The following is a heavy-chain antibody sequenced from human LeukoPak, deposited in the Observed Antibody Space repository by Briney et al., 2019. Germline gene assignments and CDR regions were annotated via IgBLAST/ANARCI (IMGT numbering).Heavy chain of an antibody. J-gene: IGHJ6*02. D-gene: IGHD6-13*01. CDR2: IYYSGST. V-gene: IGHV4-59*13. Sequence: SETLSLTCTVSGGSISSYYWSWIRQPPGKELEWIGYIYYSGSTNYNPSLKSRVTISVDTSKNQFSLKLSSVTAADTAVYYCARAPPSIAAAGTADYYYYYGVDVWGQGTTVTVSS. CDR3: ARAPPSIAAAGTADYYYYYGVDV. CDR1: GGSISSYY.